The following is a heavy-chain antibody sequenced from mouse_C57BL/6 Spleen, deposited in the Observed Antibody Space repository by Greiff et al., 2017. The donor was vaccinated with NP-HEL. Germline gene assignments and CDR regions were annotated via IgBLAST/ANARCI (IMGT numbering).Heavy chain of an antibody. CDR1: GYSITSGYY. CDR2: ISYDGSN. CDR3: ARERIYYYGSSYDWYFDV. Sequence: EVKLQESGPGLVKPSQSLSLTCSVTGYSITSGYYWNWIRQFPGNKLEWMGYISYDGSNNYNPSLKNRISITRDTSKNQFFLKLNSVTTEDTATYYCARERIYYYGSSYDWYFDVWGTGTTVTVSS. J-gene: IGHJ1*03. D-gene: IGHD1-1*01. V-gene: IGHV3-6*01.